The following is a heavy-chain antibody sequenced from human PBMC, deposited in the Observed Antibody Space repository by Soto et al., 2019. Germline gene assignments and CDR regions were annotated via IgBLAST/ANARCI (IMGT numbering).Heavy chain of an antibody. CDR1: GFTFSSYA. J-gene: IGHJ4*02. CDR3: TTEPVGPQEDY. Sequence: GGSLRLSCAASGFTFSSYAMSWVRQAPGKGLEWVGRIKSKTDGGTTDYAAPVKGRFTISRDDSKNTLYLQMNSLKTEDTAVYYCTTEPVGPQEDYWGQGTLVTVSS. V-gene: IGHV3-15*01. CDR2: IKSKTDGGTT. D-gene: IGHD1-26*01.